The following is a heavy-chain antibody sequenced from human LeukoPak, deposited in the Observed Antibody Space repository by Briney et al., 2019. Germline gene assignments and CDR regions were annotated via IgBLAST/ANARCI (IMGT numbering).Heavy chain of an antibody. CDR2: ISTSGSTI. J-gene: IGHJ4*02. CDR1: GFIFSAYE. CDR3: ARGGAAIMY. Sequence: GGSLRLSCAASGFIFSAYELNWVRQSPGKGLEWISYISTSGSTIYYADSVKGRFTISRDNAKSSLYLQMNSLRVEDTAVYYCARGGAAIMYWGKGALVTVSS. D-gene: IGHD6-25*01. V-gene: IGHV3-48*03.